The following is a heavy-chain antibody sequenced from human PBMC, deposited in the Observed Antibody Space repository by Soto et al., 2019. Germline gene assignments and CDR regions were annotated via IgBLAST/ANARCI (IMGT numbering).Heavy chain of an antibody. Sequence: SETLSLTCTVSGGSISSYYWSWIRQPPGKGLEWIGRIYSSGSTNYNPSLKSRVTMSVDTSKNQFSLKLRSVTAADTAVYYCARDYCANGVCIDYLDYWGQGTLVTVSS. CDR3: ARDYCANGVCIDYLDY. CDR2: IYSSGST. V-gene: IGHV4-4*07. D-gene: IGHD2-8*01. CDR1: GGSISSYY. J-gene: IGHJ4*02.